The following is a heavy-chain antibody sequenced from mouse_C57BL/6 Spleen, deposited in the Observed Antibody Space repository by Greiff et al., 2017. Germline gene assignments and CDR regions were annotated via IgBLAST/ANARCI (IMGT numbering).Heavy chain of an antibody. CDR2: IDPYDSYT. Sequence: QVQLQQPGAELVKPGASVKLSCKASGYTFTSYWMQWVKQRPGQGLEWIGEIDPYDSYTNYNQKFKGKATLTVDTSSSTAYMQLSSLTSEDAAVYYCARRAYSNYGGAYWGQGTLVTVSA. CDR1: GYTFTSYW. D-gene: IGHD2-5*01. J-gene: IGHJ3*01. CDR3: ARRAYSNYGGAY. V-gene: IGHV1-50*01.